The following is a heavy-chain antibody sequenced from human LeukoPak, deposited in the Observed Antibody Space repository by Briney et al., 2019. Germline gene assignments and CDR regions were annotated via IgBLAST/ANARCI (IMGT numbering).Heavy chain of an antibody. CDR3: ARDLGGTHWFDP. CDR2: IIPIFGTA. D-gene: IGHD3-16*01. Sequence: GASVKVSCKASGGTFSSYAISWVRQAPGQGLEWMGGIIPIFGTANYAQKFQGRVTITADESTSTAYMELSSLRSEDTAVYYCARDLGGTHWFDPWGQGTLVTVSS. V-gene: IGHV1-69*13. CDR1: GGTFSSYA. J-gene: IGHJ5*02.